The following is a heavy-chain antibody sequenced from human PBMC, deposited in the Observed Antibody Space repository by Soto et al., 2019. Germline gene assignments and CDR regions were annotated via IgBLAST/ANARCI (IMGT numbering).Heavy chain of an antibody. J-gene: IGHJ4*02. CDR3: AKFLHSGSYSEY. V-gene: IGHV3-74*01. Sequence: EVHLVESGGGVVQPGGSLRLSCAASGFSFSEYWMHWVRQVPGKGLEWVSRIKSDGSSKSYAGSVKGRFTISRDNAKKTMYLQMNSLRAEDTAVDFGAKFLHSGSYSEYWGQGTLVTVAS. D-gene: IGHD5-12*01. CDR2: IKSDGSSK. CDR1: GFSFSEYW.